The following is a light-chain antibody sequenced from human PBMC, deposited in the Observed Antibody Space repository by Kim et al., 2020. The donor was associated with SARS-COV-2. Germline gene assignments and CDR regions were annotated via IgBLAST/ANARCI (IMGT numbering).Light chain of an antibody. CDR3: SSYTSTTTLV. CDR1: NSDVGGYNY. J-gene: IGLJ2*01. CDR2: DVS. V-gene: IGLV2-14*03. Sequence: GQSITLSCTGTNSDVGGYNYVSWYQQHPDKAPKLMIYDVSNRPSGISNRFSGSKSGNTASLTISGLQAEDEADYYGSSYTSTTTLVFGEGTQLTVL.